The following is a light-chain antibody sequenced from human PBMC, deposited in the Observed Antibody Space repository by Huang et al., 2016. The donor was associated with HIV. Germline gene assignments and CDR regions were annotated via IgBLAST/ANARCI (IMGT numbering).Light chain of an antibody. CDR1: QSVLSPSNTRNH. J-gene: IGKJ1*01. Sequence: DIVMTQSPDSLAVSLGERATITCVSSQSVLSPSNTRNHLALYQQKPRQPPKLLIYWAATRESGVPDRFRGSGSATDFTLTIDNLQAEDVALYFCQQYYSIPGFGQGTYVEV. CDR2: WAA. CDR3: QQYYSIPG. V-gene: IGKV4-1*01.